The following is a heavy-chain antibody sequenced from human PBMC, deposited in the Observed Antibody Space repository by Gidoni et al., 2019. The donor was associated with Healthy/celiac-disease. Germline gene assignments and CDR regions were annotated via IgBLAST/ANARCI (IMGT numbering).Heavy chain of an antibody. V-gene: IGHV3-23*01. CDR2: ISGSGGST. CDR3: AKGTTVTPDYYYGMDV. CDR1: GFTLSSYA. D-gene: IGHD4-17*01. J-gene: IGHJ6*02. Sequence: EVQMLESGGGLVQHGGSLRLSCAASGFTLSSYAMSWVRQVPGKGLEWVAAISGSGGSTYYADSVKGRFTISRDNSKNTLYLQMNSLRAEDTAVYYCAKGTTVTPDYYYGMDVWGQGTTVTVSS.